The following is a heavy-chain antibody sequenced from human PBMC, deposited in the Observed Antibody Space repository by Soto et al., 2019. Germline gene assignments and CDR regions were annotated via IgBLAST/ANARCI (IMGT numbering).Heavy chain of an antibody. Sequence: PGGSLRLSCVASTFTFSSYALHWVRQAPGKGLDWVALISYDGSNKYYADSVKGRFTISRDTSKNTLYLQMNSLRAEDTAVYYCAVARVSVYYGMDVWGQGTTVTVSS. V-gene: IGHV3-30-3*01. D-gene: IGHD3-10*01. J-gene: IGHJ6*02. CDR1: TFTFSSYA. CDR2: ISYDGSNK. CDR3: AVARVSVYYGMDV.